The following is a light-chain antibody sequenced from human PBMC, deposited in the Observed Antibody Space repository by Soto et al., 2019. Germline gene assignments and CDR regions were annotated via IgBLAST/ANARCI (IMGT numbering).Light chain of an antibody. CDR2: EVS. Sequence: QSVLTQPPSASGSPGQSVTISCTGTSSDVGGYNYVSWYQQHPGKAPKLMIYEVSQRPSGVPDRFSGSKSGNTASLTVSGLQAEDEADYYCSSYAGSSSYVFGTGNKVTVL. CDR3: SSYAGSSSYV. V-gene: IGLV2-8*01. J-gene: IGLJ1*01. CDR1: SSDVGGYNY.